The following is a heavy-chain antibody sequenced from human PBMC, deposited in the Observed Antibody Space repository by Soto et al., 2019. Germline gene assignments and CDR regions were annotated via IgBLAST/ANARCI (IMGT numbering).Heavy chain of an antibody. V-gene: IGHV1-2*04. D-gene: IGHD6-13*01. Sequence: ASVKVSCKASGYTFTSYGISWVRQAPGQGLEWMGWINPNSGGTNYAQKFQGWVTMTRDTSISTAYMELSRLRSDDTAVYYCARDQRGSSLEHWGQGTLVTVSS. CDR2: INPNSGGT. CDR3: ARDQRGSSLEH. CDR1: GYTFTSYG. J-gene: IGHJ1*01.